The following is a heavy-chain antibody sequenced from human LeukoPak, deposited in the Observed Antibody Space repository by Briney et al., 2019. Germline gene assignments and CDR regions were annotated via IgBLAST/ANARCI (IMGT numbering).Heavy chain of an antibody. J-gene: IGHJ4*02. Sequence: SETLSLTCTVSGGSISSYHWSWIRQPPGKGLEWVGYIYYIGSTNYNPSLKSRVTISVDSSKNQFSLKLSSVTAADTAVYYCARSPRDYDVLTGYFTYYFDYWGQGILVTVSS. CDR1: GGSISSYH. CDR2: IYYIGST. V-gene: IGHV4-59*01. D-gene: IGHD3-9*01. CDR3: ARSPRDYDVLTGYFTYYFDY.